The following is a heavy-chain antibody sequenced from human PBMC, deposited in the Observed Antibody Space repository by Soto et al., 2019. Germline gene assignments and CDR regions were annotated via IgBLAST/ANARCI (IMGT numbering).Heavy chain of an antibody. Sequence: QVQLVQSGAEVKKPEASVKVSCKASGYTFTNYGISWVRQAPGQGLEWMGWISAYNGNTKYAQKFQGRVTMTTDTSTSTAYMELRSLRSDDTAVYYCARGVGSGSYYNQYNWFDPWGQGTLVTVSS. CDR2: ISAYNGNT. V-gene: IGHV1-18*01. J-gene: IGHJ5*02. D-gene: IGHD3-10*01. CDR1: GYTFTNYG. CDR3: ARGVGSGSYYNQYNWFDP.